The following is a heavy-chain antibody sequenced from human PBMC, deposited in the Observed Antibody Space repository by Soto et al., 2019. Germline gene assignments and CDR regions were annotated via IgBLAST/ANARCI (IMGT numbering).Heavy chain of an antibody. D-gene: IGHD4-17*01. CDR3: ARDGNGDYVCYYYGMDV. CDR2: ISYDGSNK. CDR1: GFTFSSYA. V-gene: IGHV3-30-3*01. J-gene: IGHJ6*02. Sequence: QVQLVESGGGVVQPGRSLRLSCAASGFTFSSYAMHWVRQAPGKGLEWVAVISYDGSNKYYADSVKGRFTISRDNSKNTLYLQMNSLRAEDTAVYYGARDGNGDYVCYYYGMDVWGQGTTVTVSS.